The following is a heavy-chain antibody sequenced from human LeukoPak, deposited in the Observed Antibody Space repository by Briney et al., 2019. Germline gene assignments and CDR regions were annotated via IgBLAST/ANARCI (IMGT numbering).Heavy chain of an antibody. CDR1: GFIFSNYG. J-gene: IGHJ4*02. D-gene: IGHD4-17*01. CDR3: ATSVRWVTTVVDY. V-gene: IGHV3-33*01. CDR2: IWFDGSNK. Sequence: GGSLRLSCAASGFIFSNYGMHWVRQAPGKGLEWVAVIWFDGSNKYYADSLKGRFIISRNNSKNTLYLQMNSLRAEDTAVYYCATSVRWVTTVVDYWGQGTLVTVSS.